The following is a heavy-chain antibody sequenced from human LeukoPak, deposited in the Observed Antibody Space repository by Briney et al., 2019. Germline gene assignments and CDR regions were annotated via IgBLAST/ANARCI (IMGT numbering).Heavy chain of an antibody. CDR3: ARVAGRGAKFLGY. Sequence: SETLSLTCAVSGGSISSNNWWGWVRQPPGKGLEWIGEIYHSGSPNYNPSLKSRVTISVDTSKNQFSLKLSSVTAADTAVYYCARVAGRGAKFLGYWGQGTLVTVSS. J-gene: IGHJ4*02. D-gene: IGHD1-26*01. CDR2: IYHSGSP. CDR1: GGSISSNNW. V-gene: IGHV4-4*02.